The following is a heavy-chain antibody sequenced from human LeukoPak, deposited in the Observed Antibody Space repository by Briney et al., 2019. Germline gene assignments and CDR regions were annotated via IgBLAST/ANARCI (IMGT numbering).Heavy chain of an antibody. Sequence: ASVKVSCKASGYTFANYDINWVRQAPGQGLEWMGWMNPNSANTGYAPEFQGSITMTSDTSISTAYMDLSSLRSEDTAKYYCARGNYYGNDVYDAFDIWGQGTMVTVSS. CDR1: GYTFANYD. CDR2: MNPNSANT. D-gene: IGHD3-10*01. J-gene: IGHJ3*02. CDR3: ARGNYYGNDVYDAFDI. V-gene: IGHV1-8*01.